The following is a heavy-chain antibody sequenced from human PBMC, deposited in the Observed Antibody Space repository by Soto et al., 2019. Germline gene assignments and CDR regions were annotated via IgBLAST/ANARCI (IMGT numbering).Heavy chain of an antibody. CDR2: ISSSGSII. D-gene: IGHD1-26*01. CDR3: ARDVEEWEILWSGPGAFDI. Sequence: GGSLRLSCAASGFTFSSYEMNWVRQAPGKGLEWVSYISSSGSIIYYADSVKGRFTISRDNAKSSLYLQMNSLRAEDTAVYYCARDVEEWEILWSGPGAFDIWGQGTMVTVSS. J-gene: IGHJ3*02. V-gene: IGHV3-48*03. CDR1: GFTFSSYE.